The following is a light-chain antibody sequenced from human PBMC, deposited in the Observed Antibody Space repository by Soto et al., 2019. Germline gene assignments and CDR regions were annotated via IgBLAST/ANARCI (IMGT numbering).Light chain of an antibody. CDR3: QHAYRPWT. V-gene: IGKV4-1*01. CDR2: CAS. CDR1: QSVLYSSNNKNY. J-gene: IGKJ1*01. Sequence: DIVMTQSPDSLAVSLGERATINCKSSQSVLYSSNNKNYLAWYQQKPGQPPKLLIYCASTRESGVPDRFSGSGCGTDFTLTIGSLQAEAVSVYYCQHAYRPWTFGQGTKVEIK.